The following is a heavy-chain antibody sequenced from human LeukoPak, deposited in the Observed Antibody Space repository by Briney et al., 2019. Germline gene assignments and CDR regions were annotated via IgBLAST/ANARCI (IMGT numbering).Heavy chain of an antibody. CDR1: GFTFSSYG. J-gene: IGHJ4*02. CDR3: ARDKWEVLGGDF. V-gene: IGHV3-48*01. D-gene: IGHD1-26*01. Sequence: GGSLRLSCAASGFTFSSYGMNWVRQAPGKGLEWVSYISSGSTTIYYADSVKGRFTISRDNSKNTLYLQMNSLRAEDTAVYYCARDKWEVLGGDFWGQGTLVTVSS. CDR2: ISSGSTTI.